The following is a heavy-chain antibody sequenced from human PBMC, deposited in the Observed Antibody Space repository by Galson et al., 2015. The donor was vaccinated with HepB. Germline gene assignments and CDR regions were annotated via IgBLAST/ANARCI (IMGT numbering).Heavy chain of an antibody. Sequence: SLRLSCAASGFTFSGYAMHWVRQAPGKGLEWVAFISYDGSNKYYADSVKGRFTISRGNSENTLYLEMNSLRAEDTAVYYCARQSEVAVVVDYWGQGILVTVSS. J-gene: IGHJ4*02. CDR1: GFTFSGYA. CDR2: ISYDGSNK. CDR3: ARQSEVAVVVDY. D-gene: IGHD3-22*01. V-gene: IGHV3-30*04.